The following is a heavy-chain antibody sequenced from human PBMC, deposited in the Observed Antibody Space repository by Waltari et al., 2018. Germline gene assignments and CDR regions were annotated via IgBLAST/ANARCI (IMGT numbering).Heavy chain of an antibody. CDR3: ASGMNYYDSSGYYFQH. J-gene: IGHJ1*01. V-gene: IGHV3-30*01. D-gene: IGHD3-22*01. CDR1: GFTFSSYA. CDR2: ISHGGSNK. Sequence: QVQLVESGGGVVQPGRSLRLSCAASGFTFSSYAMHWVRKAPGKGLEWVAVISHGGSNKYYADSVKGRFPISGDNSKTTLYLQMNSLRAEDTAVYYCASGMNYYDSSGYYFQHWGQGTLVTVSS.